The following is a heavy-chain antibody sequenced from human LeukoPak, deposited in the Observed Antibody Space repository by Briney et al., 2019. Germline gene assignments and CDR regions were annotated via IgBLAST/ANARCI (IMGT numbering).Heavy chain of an antibody. CDR2: VHVGNGDT. CDR3: ARDLFVAAAPFDP. D-gene: IGHD6-13*01. Sequence: ASVTVSCKASGYTFRNYAMHWVRQAPGQRLEWMGWVHVGNGDTRYSQNFQGRVTITRDTSASTAYMELSSLRSEDTAVYYCARDLFVAAAPFDPWGQGTLVTVSS. CDR1: GYTFRNYA. J-gene: IGHJ5*02. V-gene: IGHV1-3*01.